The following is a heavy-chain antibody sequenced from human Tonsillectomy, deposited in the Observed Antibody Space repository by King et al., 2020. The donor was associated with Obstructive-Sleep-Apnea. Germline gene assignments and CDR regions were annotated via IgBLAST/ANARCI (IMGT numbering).Heavy chain of an antibody. CDR3: AREYGSGSSYGMDV. V-gene: IGHV3-48*04. J-gene: IGHJ6*02. Sequence: VQLVESGGGLVQPGGSLRLSCAASGFTFSSCSMNWVRQAPGKGLEWVSHISSSSGNIYYADSVKGRINVSRDNAKNSLYLQMNSLRAEDTAVYYCAREYGSGSSYGMDVWGQGTTVTVSS. CDR1: GFTFSSCS. CDR2: ISSSSGNI. D-gene: IGHD3-10*01.